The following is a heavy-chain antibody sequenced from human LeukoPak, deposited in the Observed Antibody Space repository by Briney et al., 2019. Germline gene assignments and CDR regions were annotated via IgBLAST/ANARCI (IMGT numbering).Heavy chain of an antibody. CDR3: ARAYSGSSDDAFDI. CDR1: GFTFSSYG. D-gene: IGHD1-26*01. CDR2: ISYDGSNK. J-gene: IGHJ3*02. Sequence: GGSLRLSCAASGFTFSSYGMHWVRQAPGKGLERVAVISYDGSNKYYADSVKGRFTISRDNSKNTLYLQMNSLRAEDTAVYYCARAYSGSSDDAFDIWGQGTMVTVSS. V-gene: IGHV3-30*03.